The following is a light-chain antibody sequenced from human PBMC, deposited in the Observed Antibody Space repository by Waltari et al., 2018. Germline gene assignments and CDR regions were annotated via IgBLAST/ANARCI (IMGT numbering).Light chain of an antibody. CDR3: LVWHSTTDHHGV. CDR2: YDS. V-gene: IGLV3-21*04. CDR1: NNGSKR. Sequence: SYVVTQSPSVSVAPGETARITCGGDNNGSKRGHWYQQRPGQAPVLVISYDSDRPSGIPERFSGSNSGNTATLTISWVEADDEADYYCLVWHSTTDHHGVFGGGTKLTVL. J-gene: IGLJ2*01.